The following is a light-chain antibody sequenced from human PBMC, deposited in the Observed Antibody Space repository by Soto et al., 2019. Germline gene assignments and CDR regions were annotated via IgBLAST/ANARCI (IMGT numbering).Light chain of an antibody. J-gene: IGKJ1*01. CDR2: DAS. CDR3: QLRSNWPPTWT. Sequence: EIVLTQSPATLSLSPGERATLSCRASQSIGSYLAWYQQKPGQAPRLLIYDASNRATGIPARFSGSGSGTDFTLTISSLEPDDFAVYYCQLRSNWPPTWTFGQGTKVESK. CDR1: QSIGSY. V-gene: IGKV3-11*01.